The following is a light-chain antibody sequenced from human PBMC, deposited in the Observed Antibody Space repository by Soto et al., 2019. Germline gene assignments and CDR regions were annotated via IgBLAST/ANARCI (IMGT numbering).Light chain of an antibody. CDR2: GAS. CDR3: QHYYERPLT. CDR1: QTIRTN. V-gene: IGKV3-15*01. Sequence: EIVMTQSPATLSVSPGERATLSCRASQTIRTNLAWYQQKPGQAPRLLIFGASSRAIGIPARFSGSGSGTEFTLTISSLQSEDFAVYYCQHYYERPLTFGGGTKVEIK. J-gene: IGKJ4*01.